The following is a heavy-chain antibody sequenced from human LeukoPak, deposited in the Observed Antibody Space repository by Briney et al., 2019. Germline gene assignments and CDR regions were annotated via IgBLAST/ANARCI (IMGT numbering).Heavy chain of an antibody. CDR1: GYTFTGYY. CDR3: ARGLRTYYYDSSGYSPPAY. V-gene: IGHV1-2*02. J-gene: IGHJ4*02. D-gene: IGHD3-22*01. Sequence: ASVKVSCKASGYTFTGYYMHWVRQAPGQGLEWMGWINPNSGGTNYAQKFQGRVTMTRDTSISTAYMELSRLRSDDTAVYYCARGLRTYYYDSSGYSPPAYWGQGTLVTVSS. CDR2: INPNSGGT.